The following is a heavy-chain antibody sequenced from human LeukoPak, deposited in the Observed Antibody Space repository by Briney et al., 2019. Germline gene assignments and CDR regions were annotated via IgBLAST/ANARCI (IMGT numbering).Heavy chain of an antibody. D-gene: IGHD5-12*01. Sequence: PGGSLRHSCAASGFTFSDYGMHWVRQAPGKGLEWVSGINWKGTSTGYADSVKGRFTISRDNAKNSVYLQMNSLRAEDTALYYCGRNYGGYDGTDYWGQGTLVTVSS. CDR1: GFTFSDYG. CDR3: GRNYGGYDGTDY. J-gene: IGHJ4*02. V-gene: IGHV3-20*04. CDR2: INWKGTST.